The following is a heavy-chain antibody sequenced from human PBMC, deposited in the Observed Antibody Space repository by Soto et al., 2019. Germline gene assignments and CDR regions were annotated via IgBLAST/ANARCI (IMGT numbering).Heavy chain of an antibody. CDR1: GGTFSSYA. CDR3: AISFGGYCSSTSCPRDPYYYGMDV. V-gene: IGHV1-69*01. CDR2: IIPIFGTA. D-gene: IGHD2-2*01. J-gene: IGHJ6*02. Sequence: QVQLVQSGAEVKKPGSSVKVSCKASGGTFSSYAISWVRQAPGQGLEWMGGIIPIFGTANYAQKFQGRVTITADESTSTAYRELSSLRSEDTAAYYCAISFGGYCSSTSCPRDPYYYGMDVRVQGTTVTVSS.